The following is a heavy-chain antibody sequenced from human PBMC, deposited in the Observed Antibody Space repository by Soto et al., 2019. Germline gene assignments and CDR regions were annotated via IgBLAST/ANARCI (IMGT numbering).Heavy chain of an antibody. V-gene: IGHV3-48*01. CDR1: GFTFSSYS. Sequence: DVQLVESGGGLVQPGGSLRLSCAASGFTFSSYSMNWVRQAPGKGLEWVSYISSSSSTIYYAASVKGRFTISRDNAKHSLYLQMNSLSAEDTAVYYCARLKHSGYDSKGYWGQGTLVTVSS. CDR2: ISSSSSTI. J-gene: IGHJ4*02. CDR3: ARLKHSGYDSKGY. D-gene: IGHD5-12*01.